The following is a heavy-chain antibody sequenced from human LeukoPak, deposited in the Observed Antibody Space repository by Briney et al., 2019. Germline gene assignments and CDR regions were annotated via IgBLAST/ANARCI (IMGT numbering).Heavy chain of an antibody. V-gene: IGHV1-2*02. J-gene: IGHJ4*02. CDR1: GYTFTGYY. Sequence: ASVKVSCKASGYTFTGYYMHWVRQAPGQGLEWMGWINPNSGGTNYAQKFQGRVTITTDESTSTAYMELSSLRSEDTAVYYCASASGMAIGTFDYWGQGTLVTVSS. CDR2: INPNSGGT. CDR3: ASASGMAIGTFDY. D-gene: IGHD3-10*01.